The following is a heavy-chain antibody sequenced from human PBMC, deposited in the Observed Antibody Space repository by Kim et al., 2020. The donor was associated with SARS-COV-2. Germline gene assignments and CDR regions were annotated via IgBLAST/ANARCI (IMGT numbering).Heavy chain of an antibody. D-gene: IGHD3-10*01. J-gene: IGHJ6*02. V-gene: IGHV5-51*01. Sequence: SPPFQGQVTISADKSISTAYLQWSSLKASDTAMYYCARQGTGGYYYGMDVWGQGTTVTVSS. CDR3: ARQGTGGYYYGMDV.